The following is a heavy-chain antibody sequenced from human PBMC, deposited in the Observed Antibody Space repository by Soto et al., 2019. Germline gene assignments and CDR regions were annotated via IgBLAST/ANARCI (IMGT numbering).Heavy chain of an antibody. CDR2: INPSGGST. D-gene: IGHD3-22*01. Sequence: ASVKVSCKASGYTFTSYYMHWVRQAPGQGLEWMGIINPSGGSTSYAQKFQGRVTMTRDTSTSTVYMELSSLRSEDTAVYYCARGVGHITMIVVVIASPLDAFDIWGQGTMVTVSS. J-gene: IGHJ3*02. CDR1: GYTFTSYY. V-gene: IGHV1-46*01. CDR3: ARGVGHITMIVVVIASPLDAFDI.